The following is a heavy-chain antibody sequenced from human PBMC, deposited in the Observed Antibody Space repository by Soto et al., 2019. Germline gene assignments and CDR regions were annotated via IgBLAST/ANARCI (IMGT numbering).Heavy chain of an antibody. Sequence: SVKVSCKASGGTFSSYAISWVRQAPGQGLEWMGGIIPIFGTANYAQKFQGRVTITADESTSTAYMELSSLRSEDTAVYYCAGGFGDYYGSGSYYAHGMDVWGQGTTVTVSS. CDR1: GGTFSSYA. V-gene: IGHV1-69*13. CDR2: IIPIFGTA. J-gene: IGHJ6*02. D-gene: IGHD3-10*01. CDR3: AGGFGDYYGSGSYYAHGMDV.